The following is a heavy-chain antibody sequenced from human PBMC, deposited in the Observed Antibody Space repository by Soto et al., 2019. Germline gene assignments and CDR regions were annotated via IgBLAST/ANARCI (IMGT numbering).Heavy chain of an antibody. CDR3: ARIEGSASLAGD. D-gene: IGHD3-16*01. Sequence: QAQLVQSGAEVKRPGASLKVSCKTSGYNFIAYYVHWVRQAPGQGLEWMGSGSPNNGATIYAQKFQGRGTVTRDTSIRTAYMDLTRLTSADTAMYYCARIEGSASLAGDWGQGTQVTVSS. J-gene: IGHJ4*02. CDR1: GYNFIAYY. CDR2: GSPNNGAT. V-gene: IGHV1-2*02.